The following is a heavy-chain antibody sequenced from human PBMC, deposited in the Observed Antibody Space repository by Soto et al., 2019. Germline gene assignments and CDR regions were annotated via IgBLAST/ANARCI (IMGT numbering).Heavy chain of an antibody. CDR1: GFTFSSYA. Sequence: GGSLRLSCAASGFTFSSYAMSWVRQAPGKGLEWVSAISGSGGSTYYADSVKGRLTISRDNSKNTLYLQMNSLRAEDTAVYYCCTPNELWFGELPRYYYYGMDVWGQGTTVTVSS. CDR3: CTPNELWFGELPRYYYYGMDV. D-gene: IGHD3-10*01. V-gene: IGHV3-23*01. CDR2: ISGSGGST. J-gene: IGHJ6*02.